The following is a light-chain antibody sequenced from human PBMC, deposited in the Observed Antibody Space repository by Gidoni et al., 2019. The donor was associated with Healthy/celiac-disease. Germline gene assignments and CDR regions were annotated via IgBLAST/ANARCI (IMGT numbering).Light chain of an antibody. CDR3: QHYTTSMLT. Sequence: EIVLTQCPGTLSLSPGERATLSCRAGQTISNIYLAWYQQRPGQAPRLLILGASSRATGIPDRFSGSGSGTDFTLTISTLEPEYFALYYCQHYTTSMLTFGGGTRVEIK. CDR1: QTISNIY. J-gene: IGKJ4*01. V-gene: IGKV3-20*01. CDR2: GAS.